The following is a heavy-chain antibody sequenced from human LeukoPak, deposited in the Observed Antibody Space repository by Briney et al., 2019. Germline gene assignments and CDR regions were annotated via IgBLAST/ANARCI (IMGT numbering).Heavy chain of an antibody. D-gene: IGHD2-15*01. CDR2: IYHSGST. J-gene: IGHJ2*01. Sequence: SQTLSLTCAVSGGSISSAGSSSSWIRQPPGKGLEWIGYIYHSGSTYYNSSLKSRVTISVDRSKNRFSLKLSSVTAADTAVYYCARGLGYCSGGSCNNWYFDLWGRGTLVTVSS. V-gene: IGHV4-30-2*01. CDR3: ARGLGYCSGGSCNNWYFDL. CDR1: GGSISSAGSS.